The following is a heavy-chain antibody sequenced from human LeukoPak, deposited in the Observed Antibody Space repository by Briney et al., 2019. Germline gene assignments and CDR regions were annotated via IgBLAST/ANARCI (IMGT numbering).Heavy chain of an antibody. Sequence: GGSLRLSCAASGFTFSSYGMSWVRQAPGKGLEWVSAISGSGGSTYYADSVKGRFTISRDNSKNTLYLQMNSLRAEDTAVYYCAKDPSKNYYDSSGVNMSDWGQGTLVTVSS. D-gene: IGHD3-22*01. CDR3: AKDPSKNYYDSSGVNMSD. J-gene: IGHJ4*02. CDR2: ISGSGGST. V-gene: IGHV3-23*01. CDR1: GFTFSSYG.